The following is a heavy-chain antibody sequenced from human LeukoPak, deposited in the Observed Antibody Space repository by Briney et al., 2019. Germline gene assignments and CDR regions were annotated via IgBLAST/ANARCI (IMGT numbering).Heavy chain of an antibody. D-gene: IGHD3-22*01. CDR1: GFTVSSNY. Sequence: GGSLRLSCAASGFTVSSNYMSWVRQAPGKGLEWVSVIYSGGSTYYADSVKGRFTISRDNSKNTLYLQMNSLRAEDTAMYYCARDESYYDSSGYYNYLDYWGQGTLVTVSS. J-gene: IGHJ4*02. CDR3: ARDESYYDSSGYYNYLDY. V-gene: IGHV3-53*01. CDR2: IYSGGST.